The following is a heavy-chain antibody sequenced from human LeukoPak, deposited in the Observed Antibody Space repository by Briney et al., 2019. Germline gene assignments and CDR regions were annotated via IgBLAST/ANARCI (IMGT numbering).Heavy chain of an antibody. J-gene: IGHJ4*02. CDR2: ISYDGSNK. CDR3: ARGATAEEHYFYY. D-gene: IGHD4/OR15-4a*01. Sequence: PGRSLRLSCAASGFTFSSYGMHWVRQAPGKGLEWVAVISYDGSNKYYADSVKGRFTISRDNSKNTLYLQMNSLRAEDTAVYYFARGATAEEHYFYYWGQGTLVTVSS. V-gene: IGHV3-30*03. CDR1: GFTFSSYG.